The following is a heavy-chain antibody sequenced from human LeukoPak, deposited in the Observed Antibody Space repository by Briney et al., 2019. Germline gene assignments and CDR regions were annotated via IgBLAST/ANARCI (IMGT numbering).Heavy chain of an antibody. D-gene: IGHD2-8*01. Sequence: ASVSLSCKASGYTFTSYDINGVRQAPGKGLEWMGWMNTNGVNTGYAQKFQGRVTITRNTSISTAYMELSSLRSEDTAVYYCARRPKGYCTNGVCQLTTWFDPWGEGTLVSVSS. CDR2: MNTNGVNT. CDR3: ARRPKGYCTNGVCQLTTWFDP. CDR1: GYTFTSYD. J-gene: IGHJ5*02. V-gene: IGHV1-8*03.